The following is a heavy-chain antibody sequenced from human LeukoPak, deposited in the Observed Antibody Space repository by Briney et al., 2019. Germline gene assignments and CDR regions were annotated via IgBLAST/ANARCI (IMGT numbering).Heavy chain of an antibody. CDR3: ARDYRDVLLWFGELSK. D-gene: IGHD3-10*01. CDR1: GYTFTSYG. V-gene: IGHV1-18*01. J-gene: IGHJ4*02. Sequence: ASVKVSCKASGYTFTSYGISWVRQAPGQGLEWMGWISAYNGNTNYAQKLQGRVTMTTDTSTSTAYMELRSLRSDDTAVYYCARDYRDVLLWFGELSKWGQGTLVTVSS. CDR2: ISAYNGNT.